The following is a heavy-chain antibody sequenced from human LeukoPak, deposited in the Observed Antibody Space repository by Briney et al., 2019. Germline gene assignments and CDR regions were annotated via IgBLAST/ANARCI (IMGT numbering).Heavy chain of an antibody. CDR3: ARHGTYCSSTSCYSDAFDI. D-gene: IGHD2-2*01. CDR1: GYSIRTGYY. CDR2: IYYSGST. V-gene: IGHV4-38-2*01. Sequence: SETLSLTCDVSGYSIRTGYYWGWIRQPPGKGLEWIGNIYYSGSTYYNPSLKSRVTISVDTSKNQFSLKLSSVTAADTAVYYCARHGTYCSSTSCYSDAFDIWGQGTMVTVSS. J-gene: IGHJ3*02.